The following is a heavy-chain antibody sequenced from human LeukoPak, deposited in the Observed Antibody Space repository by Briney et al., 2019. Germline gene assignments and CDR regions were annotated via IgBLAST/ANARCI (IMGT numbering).Heavy chain of an antibody. Sequence: VKVSCNASGYTFTSYYMHWVRQAPGQGLEWMGWVNPNSGGTNYAQKFQGRVTMTRDTSISTAYMELSRLRSDDTAVYYCARDTAMVTYWFDPWGQGTLVTVSS. CDR1: GYTFTSYY. CDR2: VNPNSGGT. J-gene: IGHJ5*02. D-gene: IGHD5-18*01. V-gene: IGHV1-2*02. CDR3: ARDTAMVTYWFDP.